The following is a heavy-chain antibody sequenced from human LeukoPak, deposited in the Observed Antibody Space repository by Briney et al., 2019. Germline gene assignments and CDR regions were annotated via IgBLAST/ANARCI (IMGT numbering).Heavy chain of an antibody. CDR3: AKDRSGYGSGSYSFDY. D-gene: IGHD3-10*01. CDR2: ISYDGSNK. J-gene: IGHJ4*02. CDR1: GFTFSSYG. V-gene: IGHV3-30*18. Sequence: GGSLTLSCAASGFTFSSYGMHWVRQAPGKGLEWVAVISYDGSNKYYADSVKGRFTISRDNSKNTLYLQMNSLRVEDTAVYYCAKDRSGYGSGSYSFDYWGQGTLVTVSS.